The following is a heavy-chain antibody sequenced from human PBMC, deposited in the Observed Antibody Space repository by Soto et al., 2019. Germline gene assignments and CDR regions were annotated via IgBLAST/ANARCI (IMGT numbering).Heavy chain of an antibody. V-gene: IGHV3-23*01. CDR2: ISGSGGST. CDR1: GFTFSSYA. CDR3: ATPGRFRDYCYYMDV. D-gene: IGHD3-10*01. Sequence: EVQLLESGGGLVQPGGSLRLSCAASGFTFSSYAMSWVRQAPGKGLEWVSAISGSGGSTDYADSVKGRFTISRDNSKNTLYLQMNNLRAEDTAVYYCATPGRFRDYCYYMDVWGKGTTVTVSS. J-gene: IGHJ6*03.